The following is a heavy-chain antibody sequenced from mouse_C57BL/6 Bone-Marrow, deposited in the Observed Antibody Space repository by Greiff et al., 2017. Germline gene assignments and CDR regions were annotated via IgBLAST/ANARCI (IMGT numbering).Heavy chain of an antibody. CDR1: GYTFTSYW. Sequence: QVQLQQPGAELVKPGASVKLSCKASGYTFTSYWMQWVKQRPGQGLEWIGEIDPSDSYTNYNQKFKGKATLTVDTSSSTAYMQLSSLTSEDSAVYYCARRGWYYSNSFAYWGQGALVTVS. J-gene: IGHJ3*01. CDR2: IDPSDSYT. CDR3: ARRGWYYSNSFAY. V-gene: IGHV1-50*01. D-gene: IGHD2-5*01.